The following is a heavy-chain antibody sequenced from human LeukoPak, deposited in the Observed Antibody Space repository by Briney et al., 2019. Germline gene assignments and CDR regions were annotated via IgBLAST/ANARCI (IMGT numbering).Heavy chain of an antibody. Sequence: PSETLSLTCTVSGVSISSHYWSWIRQPPGKGLEWIGYIYYSGSTNYNPSLKSRVTISVDTSKNQFSLKLSSVTAADTAVYYCAGPRRSSWSYWGQGTLVTVSS. D-gene: IGHD6-13*01. CDR2: IYYSGST. CDR1: GVSISSHY. J-gene: IGHJ4*02. V-gene: IGHV4-59*11. CDR3: AGPRRSSWSY.